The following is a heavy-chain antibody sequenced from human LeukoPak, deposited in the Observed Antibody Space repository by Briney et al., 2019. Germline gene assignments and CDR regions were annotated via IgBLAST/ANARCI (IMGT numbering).Heavy chain of an antibody. CDR2: IYYSGST. CDR1: GGSICSYY. CDR3: ARQAVQLGWPIDY. Sequence: SETLSLTCTVSGGSICSYYWSWIRQPPGKGLEWIGYIYYSGSTNYNPSLKSRVTISVDTSKNQFSLKLSSVTAADTAVYYCARQAVQLGWPIDYWGQGTLVTVSS. D-gene: IGHD1-1*01. V-gene: IGHV4-59*08. J-gene: IGHJ4*02.